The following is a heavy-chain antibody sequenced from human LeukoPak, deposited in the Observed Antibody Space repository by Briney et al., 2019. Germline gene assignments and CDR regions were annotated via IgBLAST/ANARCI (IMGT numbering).Heavy chain of an antibody. V-gene: IGHV4-39*07. Sequence: SETLSLTCTVSGGSISSSSYYWGWIRQLPGKGLEWIGSIYYSGSTYYNPSLKSRVTISVDTSKNQFSLKLSSVTAADTAVYYCARLYCSSTSCYCFDYWGQGTLVTVSS. CDR3: ARLYCSSTSCYCFDY. J-gene: IGHJ4*02. D-gene: IGHD2-2*01. CDR1: GGSISSSSYY. CDR2: IYYSGST.